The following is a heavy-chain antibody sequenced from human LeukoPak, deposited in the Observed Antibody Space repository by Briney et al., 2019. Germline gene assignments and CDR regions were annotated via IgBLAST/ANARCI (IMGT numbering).Heavy chain of an antibody. Sequence: PGGSLRLSCAASGFTFSSYAMHWVRQAPGKGLEWVAVISYDGSNKYYADSVKGRFTISRDNSKNTLYLQMNSLRAEDTAVYYCAREGGYSGHFDYWGQGTLVTVPS. J-gene: IGHJ4*02. CDR3: AREGGYSGHFDY. V-gene: IGHV3-30-3*01. CDR1: GFTFSSYA. CDR2: ISYDGSNK. D-gene: IGHD3-22*01.